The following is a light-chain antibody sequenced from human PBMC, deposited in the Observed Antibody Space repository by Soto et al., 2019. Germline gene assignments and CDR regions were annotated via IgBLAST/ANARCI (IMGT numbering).Light chain of an antibody. Sequence: SQRISTNLAWYQHIPGQAPRLLIVSSSRRPTDVPARFTASGSGPQFPLTITTLHSEDFALYYCQEYTTWPPITFAEGTRLEI. CDR1: QRISTN. CDR2: SSS. V-gene: IGKV3-15*01. CDR3: QEYTTWPPIT. J-gene: IGKJ5*01.